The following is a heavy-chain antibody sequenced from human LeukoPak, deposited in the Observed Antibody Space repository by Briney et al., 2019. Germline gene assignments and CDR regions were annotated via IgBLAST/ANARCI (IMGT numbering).Heavy chain of an antibody. J-gene: IGHJ6*02. CDR2: INPDGSEK. CDR1: GFGISIHW. V-gene: IGHV3-7*01. Sequence: GGSLRLSCAASGFGISIHWVTWVRQAPGKGLEWVAHINPDGSEKSYADSVNGRFTISRDNADNSVTLQMNSLRAEDTGVFYCGRGHYGLDVWGQGTTVTVSS. CDR3: GRGHYGLDV.